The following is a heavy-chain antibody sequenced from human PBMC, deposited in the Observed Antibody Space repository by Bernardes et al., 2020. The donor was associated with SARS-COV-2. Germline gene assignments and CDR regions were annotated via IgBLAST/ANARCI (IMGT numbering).Heavy chain of an antibody. V-gene: IGHV4-59*01. CDR2: IYYSGST. CDR1: GGSISSYY. CDR3: ARGLSAGSSYYYYYMDV. D-gene: IGHD3-3*02. Sequence: SETLSLTCTVSGGSISSYYWSWIRQPPGKGLEWIGYIYYSGSTNYNPSLKSRVTISVDTSKNQFSLKLSSVTAADTAVYYCARGLSAGSSYYYYYMDVWGKGTTVTVSS. J-gene: IGHJ6*03.